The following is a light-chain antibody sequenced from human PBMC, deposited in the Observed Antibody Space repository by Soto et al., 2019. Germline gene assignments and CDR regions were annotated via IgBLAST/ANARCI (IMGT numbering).Light chain of an antibody. J-gene: IGKJ4*01. CDR1: RHIMSF. CDR3: QQYYDYPLT. Sequence: DIQMTQSPSSLSAFVGDNITITCRASRHIMSFLAWFQQEPGKAPKSLIYGASNLQSGVPSKFSGSGFGTDFTLTISSLQPEDFAAYYCQQYYDYPLTFGGGTRVAI. CDR2: GAS. V-gene: IGKV1-16*02.